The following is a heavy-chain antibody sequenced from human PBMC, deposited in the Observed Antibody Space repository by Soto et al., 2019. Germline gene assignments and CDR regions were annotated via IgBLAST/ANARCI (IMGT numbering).Heavy chain of an antibody. Sequence: PSETLSLTCTVSGGSISSYYWSWIRQPPGKGLEWIGYIYYSGSTNYNPSLKSRVTISVDTSKNQFSLKLSSVTAADTAVYYCARLSAAAGFFDYWGQGTRVTVAS. D-gene: IGHD6-13*01. CDR1: GGSISSYY. CDR3: ARLSAAAGFFDY. J-gene: IGHJ4*02. V-gene: IGHV4-59*08. CDR2: IYYSGST.